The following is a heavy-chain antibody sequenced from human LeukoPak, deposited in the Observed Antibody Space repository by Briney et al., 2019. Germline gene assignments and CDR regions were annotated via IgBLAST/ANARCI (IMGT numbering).Heavy chain of an antibody. V-gene: IGHV4-30-2*01. J-gene: IGHJ4*02. CDR3: ARGGVISYFDY. Sequence: SQTLSLTCDVSGGSISSGGYSWSWIRQPPGKGLEWIGYIYHSGSTYYNPSLKSRVTISVDRSKNQFSLKLSSVTAADTAVYYCARGGVISYFDYWGQGTLVTVSS. CDR2: IYHSGST. D-gene: IGHD3-3*01. CDR1: GGSISSGGYS.